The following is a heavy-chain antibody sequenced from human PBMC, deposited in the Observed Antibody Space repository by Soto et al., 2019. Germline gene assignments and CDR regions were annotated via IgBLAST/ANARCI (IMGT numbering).Heavy chain of an antibody. J-gene: IGHJ3*01. CDR1: GFPFSRYA. CDR2: ITNTGDST. D-gene: IGHD1-7*01. Sequence: GGSLRLSCAASGFPFSRYAMRWVRQAPGKGLEYVSAITNTGDSTYYADSVKGRFTISRDNSKNTLYLQMNSLRVEDTALYYCAKDLENGTKITAFHVWAQGTRVTVSS. V-gene: IGHV3-64D*08. CDR3: AKDLENGTKITAFHV.